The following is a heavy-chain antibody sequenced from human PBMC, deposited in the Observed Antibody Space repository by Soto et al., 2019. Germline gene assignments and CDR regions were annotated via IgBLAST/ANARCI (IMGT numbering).Heavy chain of an antibody. Sequence: PGGSLRLSCAASGFTFSSYGMHWVRQAPGKGLEWVAVISYDGCNKYYADSVKGRFTISRDNSKNTLYLQMNSLRAEDTAVYYCAKAPLSQQPARGQYYYDSSGYLDWGQGTLVTVSS. J-gene: IGHJ4*02. V-gene: IGHV3-30*18. CDR1: GFTFSSYG. CDR2: ISYDGCNK. CDR3: AKAPLSQQPARGQYYYDSSGYLD. D-gene: IGHD3-22*01.